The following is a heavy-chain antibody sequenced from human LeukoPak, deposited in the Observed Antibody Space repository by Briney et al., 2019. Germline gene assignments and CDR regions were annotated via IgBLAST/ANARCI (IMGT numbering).Heavy chain of an antibody. CDR1: GFTFSNAW. V-gene: IGHV3-15*01. Sequence: GGSLRLSCAASGFTFSNAWMSWVRQAPGKGLEWVGRIKSKTDGGTTDYAAPVKGRFTISRDDSKNTLYLQMNSLKTEDTAVYYCTTDFVGYSSGWYGDYWGQGTLVTVSS. J-gene: IGHJ4*02. CDR2: IKSKTDGGTT. CDR3: TTDFVGYSSGWYGDY. D-gene: IGHD6-19*01.